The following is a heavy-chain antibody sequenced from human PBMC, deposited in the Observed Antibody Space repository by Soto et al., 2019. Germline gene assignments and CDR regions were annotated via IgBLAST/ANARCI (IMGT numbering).Heavy chain of an antibody. CDR3: ARGDPLYGMDV. J-gene: IGHJ6*02. Sequence: PGGSLRLSCAASGFTFSSYGMHWVRQAPGKGLEWVAVIWYDGSNKYYADSVKGRFTISRDNSKNTLYLQMNSLRAEDTAVYYCARGDPLYGMDVWGQGTTVTVSS. V-gene: IGHV3-33*01. CDR1: GFTFSSYG. CDR2: IWYDGSNK.